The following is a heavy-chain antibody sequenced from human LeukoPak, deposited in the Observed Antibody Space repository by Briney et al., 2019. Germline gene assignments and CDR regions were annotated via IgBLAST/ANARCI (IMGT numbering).Heavy chain of an antibody. Sequence: TGGSLRLSCAASGFTFSSYGMHWVRQAPGKGLEWVAAIAFDDTDRYYIDSVKGRFTISRDDSKNTLYLHMTSLRAEDTAVYYCTNSDDYGDYWGQGTLVTVSS. J-gene: IGHJ4*02. V-gene: IGHV3-30*19. CDR3: TNSDDYGDY. CDR2: IAFDDTDR. CDR1: GFTFSSYG.